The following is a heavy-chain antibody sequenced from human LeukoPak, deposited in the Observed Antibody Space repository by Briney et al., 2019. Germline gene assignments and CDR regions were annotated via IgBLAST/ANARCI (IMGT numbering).Heavy chain of an antibody. V-gene: IGHV3-23*01. CDR3: AKGSGGVAARPFDH. J-gene: IGHJ5*02. CDR2: ISGSGGST. CDR1: GFTLSNNY. Sequence: GGSLRLSCAASGFTLSNNYMSWVRQAPGKGLEWVSAISGSGGSTYYADSVKGRFTISSDNSKNTLYLQMNTLRADATAVYYCAKGSGGVAARPFDHWGQGTLVTVSS. D-gene: IGHD6-6*01.